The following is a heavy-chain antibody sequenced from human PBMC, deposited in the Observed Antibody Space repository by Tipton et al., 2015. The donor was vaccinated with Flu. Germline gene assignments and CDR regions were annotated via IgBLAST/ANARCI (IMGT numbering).Heavy chain of an antibody. V-gene: IGHV4-39*01. J-gene: IGHJ4*02. CDR3: ATKEVSYCSGGSCYSYYFAY. D-gene: IGHD2-15*01. CDR1: GGSISSSSYY. Sequence: LRLSCTVSGGSISSSSYYWGWIRKPPGKGLEWIGSIYYSGSTYYNPSLKSRVTISVDTSKNQFSLKLSSVTAADTAVYYCATKEVSYCSGGSCYSYYFAYWGQGTLVTVSS. CDR2: IYYSGST.